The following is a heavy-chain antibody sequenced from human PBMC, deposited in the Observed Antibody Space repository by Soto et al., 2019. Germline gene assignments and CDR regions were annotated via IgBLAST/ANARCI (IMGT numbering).Heavy chain of an antibody. D-gene: IGHD3-10*01. J-gene: IGHJ6*02. CDR2: ISGSGGST. CDR1: GFTFSSYA. CDR3: AKDGYYGSGSYEYYGMDV. V-gene: IGHV3-23*01. Sequence: PGGSLRLSCAASGFTFSSYAMSWVRQAPGKGLEWVSAISGSGGSTYYADSVKGRFTISRDNSKNTLYLQMNSLSAEDTAVYYCAKDGYYGSGSYEYYGMDVWGQGTTVTVSS.